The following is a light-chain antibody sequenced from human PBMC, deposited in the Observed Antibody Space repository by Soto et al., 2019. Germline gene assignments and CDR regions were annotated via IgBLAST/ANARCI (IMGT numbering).Light chain of an antibody. CDR1: QSVGLS. J-gene: IGKJ5*01. Sequence: EIVLTHSPATLSLSPGGRATLSFRASQSVGLSLAWYQQKPGQAPRLLIYATSNRATGIPARFSGSGSGTDFTLTISSLEPEDFSVYYCQQRYSWPVTFGQGTRLETK. V-gene: IGKV3-11*01. CDR2: ATS. CDR3: QQRYSWPVT.